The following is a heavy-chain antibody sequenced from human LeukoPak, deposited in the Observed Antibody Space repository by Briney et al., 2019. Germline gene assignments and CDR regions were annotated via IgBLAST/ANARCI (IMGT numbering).Heavy chain of an antibody. CDR3: ARDFSGKAANNWFDP. D-gene: IGHD2-15*01. CDR1: RYTFTSDY. V-gene: IGHV1-46*01. CDR2: INPSGGST. Sequence: GASVKVSCKASRYTFTSDYMHWVRQAPGQGLEWMGIINPSGGSTSYAQKFQGRVTMTRDTSTSTVYMELSSLRSEDTAVYYCARDFSGKAANNWFDPWGQGTLVTVSS. J-gene: IGHJ5*02.